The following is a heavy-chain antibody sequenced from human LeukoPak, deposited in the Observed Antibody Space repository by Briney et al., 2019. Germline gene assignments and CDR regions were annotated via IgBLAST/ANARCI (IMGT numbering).Heavy chain of an antibody. D-gene: IGHD2/OR15-2a*01. CDR2: ITSKTDGGIT. Sequence: GGSLRLSCAASGFSFTDAWMSWVRQAPGKGLEWIGRITSKTDGGITDSAAPVKGRFTVSRDDSKNTLFLQMSSLRTEDTAVYYCATDESNSFFFWGQGTLVTVSS. V-gene: IGHV3-15*01. CDR3: ATDESNSFFF. J-gene: IGHJ4*02. CDR1: GFSFTDAW.